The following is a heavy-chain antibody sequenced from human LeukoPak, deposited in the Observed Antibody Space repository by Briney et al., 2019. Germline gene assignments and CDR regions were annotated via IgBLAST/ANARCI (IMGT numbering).Heavy chain of an antibody. CDR2: ISGSGGST. CDR3: AKDWGYSGYDSSPFDY. CDR1: GFTFSSYA. Sequence: GGSLRLSCAASGFTFSSYAMSWVRQAPGKGLEWVSAISGSGGSTYYADSVKSRFTISRDNSKNTLYLQMNSLRAEDTAVYYCAKDWGYSGYDSSPFDYWGQGTLVTVSS. V-gene: IGHV3-23*01. D-gene: IGHD5-12*01. J-gene: IGHJ4*02.